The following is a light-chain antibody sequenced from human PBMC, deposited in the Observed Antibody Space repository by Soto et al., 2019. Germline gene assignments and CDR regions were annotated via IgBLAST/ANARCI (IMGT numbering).Light chain of an antibody. CDR1: QSLVHSNGYNY. V-gene: IGKV2-28*01. J-gene: IGKJ4*01. Sequence: DIVMTQSPLSLPVTPGEPASISCRSSQSLVHSNGYNYLDWYLQKPGQSPQLLIYSGSNRASGVPDRFSGSGSGTDFTLKISRVEAEDVGVYYCMQALQTRLTFGGGTKVEIK. CDR3: MQALQTRLT. CDR2: SGS.